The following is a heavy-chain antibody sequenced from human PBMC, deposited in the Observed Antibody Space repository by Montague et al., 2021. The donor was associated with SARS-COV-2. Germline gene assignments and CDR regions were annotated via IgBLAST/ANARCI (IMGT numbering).Heavy chain of an antibody. CDR1: NGSISHYY. V-gene: IGHV4-4*07. D-gene: IGHD3-10*01. Sequence: SETLSLTCTVSNGSISHYYWSWIRQSAGKGLEWIGRIYTSGATKYNPSLESRVTMSVDTSKNQFSLKLDSVTAADAAVYYCARDRALVRGYDGFDIWGQGTMVTVSS. J-gene: IGHJ3*02. CDR3: ARDRALVRGYDGFDI. CDR2: IYTSGAT.